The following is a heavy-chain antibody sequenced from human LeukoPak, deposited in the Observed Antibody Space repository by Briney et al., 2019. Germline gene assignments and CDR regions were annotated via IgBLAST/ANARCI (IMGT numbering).Heavy chain of an antibody. D-gene: IGHD3-22*01. CDR3: ARARLTPGSLDSSGYYYDY. Sequence: SVQVSCKASGGTFSSYAISWVRQAPGQGLEWMGRIIPILGIANYAQKFQGRVTITADKSTSTAYMELSSLRSEDTAVYYCARARLTPGSLDSSGYYYDYWGQGTLVTVSS. V-gene: IGHV1-69*04. CDR1: GGTFSSYA. J-gene: IGHJ4*02. CDR2: IIPILGIA.